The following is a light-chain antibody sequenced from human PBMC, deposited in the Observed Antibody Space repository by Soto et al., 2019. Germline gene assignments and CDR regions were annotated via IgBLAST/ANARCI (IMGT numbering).Light chain of an antibody. CDR1: SSDLGSYNR. J-gene: IGLJ1*01. CDR3: SSYTSNSTYV. V-gene: IGLV2-18*02. CDR2: EVS. Sequence: QSALTQPPSVSGSPGQSVTISCTGTSSDLGSYNRVSWYQQPPGTAPKLMIYEVSNRPSGVPDRFSGSKSGTTASLTISGLQAEDEADYYCSSYTSNSTYVFGIGTQLTVL.